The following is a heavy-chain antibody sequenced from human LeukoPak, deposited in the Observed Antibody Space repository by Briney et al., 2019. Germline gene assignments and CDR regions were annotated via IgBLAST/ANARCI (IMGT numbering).Heavy chain of an antibody. CDR3: ARFERYSSGWPLVNRDAFDI. V-gene: IGHV4-59*08. J-gene: IGHJ3*02. D-gene: IGHD6-19*01. CDR2: IYYSGST. CDR1: GGSISSYY. Sequence: SETLSPTCTVSGGSISSYYWSWIRQPPGKGLEWIGYIYYSGSTNYNPSLKSRVTISVDTSKNQFSLKLSSVTAADTAVYYCARFERYSSGWPLVNRDAFDIWGQGTMVTVSS.